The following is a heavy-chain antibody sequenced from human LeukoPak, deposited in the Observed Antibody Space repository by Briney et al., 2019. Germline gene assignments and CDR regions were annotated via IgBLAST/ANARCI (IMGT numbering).Heavy chain of an antibody. CDR2: IYTSGST. Sequence: PSETLSLTCTVSGGSISSGSYYWSWIRQPAGKGLEWIGRIYTSGSTNYNPSLKSRVTISVDTSKNQFSLKLSSVTAADTAVYYCARDGYSGNDGLWGQGSLVTVSS. D-gene: IGHD5-12*01. V-gene: IGHV4-61*02. CDR3: ARDGYSGNDGL. J-gene: IGHJ4*02. CDR1: GGSISSGSYY.